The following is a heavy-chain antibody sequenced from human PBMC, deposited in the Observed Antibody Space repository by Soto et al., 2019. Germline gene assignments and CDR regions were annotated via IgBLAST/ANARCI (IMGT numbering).Heavy chain of an antibody. V-gene: IGHV1-3*05. D-gene: IGHD6-19*01. Sequence: QVQLVQSGAEEKKPGASVKVSCKASGYTFTSYAMHWVRQAPGQRLEWMGWINAGNGNTKYSKKFQGRVTITRDTSASTAYMELSSLRSEDTAVYYCARGGGWYVWFDPWGQGTLVTVSS. CDR1: GYTFTSYA. CDR3: ARGGGWYVWFDP. J-gene: IGHJ5*02. CDR2: INAGNGNT.